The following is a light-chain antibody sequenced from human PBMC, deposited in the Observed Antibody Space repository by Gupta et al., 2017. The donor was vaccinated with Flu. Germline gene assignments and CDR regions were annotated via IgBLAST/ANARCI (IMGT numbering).Light chain of an antibody. V-gene: IGLV3-25*02. Sequence: YELTQPSSLSVSPGQTARITGSGEPLPEEYVYWYQQKPGQAPVLVIYKDRDRPPGIPDRFSGSNSGTTVTLTISGVQAEDEAEYYCQSADRRGTYWVFGGGTKLTVL. CDR1: PLPEEY. CDR2: KDR. J-gene: IGLJ3*02. CDR3: QSADRRGTYWV.